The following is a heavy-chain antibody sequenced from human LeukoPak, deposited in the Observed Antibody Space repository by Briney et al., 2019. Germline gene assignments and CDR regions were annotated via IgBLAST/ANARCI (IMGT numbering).Heavy chain of an antibody. CDR1: GGSISSGDYY. J-gene: IGHJ4*02. CDR2: IYYSGST. V-gene: IGHV4-30-4*01. D-gene: IGHD6-25*01. CDR3: ARHGKGGYVDNYFDY. Sequence: SQTLSLTCTVSGGSISSGDYYWSWIRQPPGKGLEWIGYIYYSGSTNYNPSLKSRVTISVDTSKNQFSLKLSSVTAADTAVYYCARHGKGGYVDNYFDYWGQGTLVTVSS.